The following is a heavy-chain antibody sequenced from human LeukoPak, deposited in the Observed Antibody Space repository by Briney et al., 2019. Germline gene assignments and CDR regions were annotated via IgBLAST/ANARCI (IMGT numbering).Heavy chain of an antibody. CDR2: IYYSGST. D-gene: IGHD4-11*01. Sequence: SETLSLTCTVSGGSISSSSYYWGWIRQPPGKGLEWIGSIYYSGSTYYNPSLKSRVTISVDTSKNQFSLKLSSVTAADTAVYYCAREVLQGNYFDYWGQGTLVTVSS. J-gene: IGHJ4*02. CDR1: GGSISSSSYY. V-gene: IGHV4-39*07. CDR3: AREVLQGNYFDY.